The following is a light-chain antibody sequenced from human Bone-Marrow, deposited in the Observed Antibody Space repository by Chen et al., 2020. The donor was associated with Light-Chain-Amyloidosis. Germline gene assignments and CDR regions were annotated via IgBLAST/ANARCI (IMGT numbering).Light chain of an antibody. CDR2: AAS. CDR3: HQRSNWTPWT. Sequence: EIVLTQSPATLSLSPGERATRPCRASQGVSSYLAWYHQTLGQAPRLLIYAASNRATGIPARFSGRGSGKDFTLTISSLEPEDFAVDYCHQRSNWTPWTFGQGTKVEIQ. CDR1: QGVSSY. J-gene: IGKJ1*01. V-gene: IGKV3-11*01.